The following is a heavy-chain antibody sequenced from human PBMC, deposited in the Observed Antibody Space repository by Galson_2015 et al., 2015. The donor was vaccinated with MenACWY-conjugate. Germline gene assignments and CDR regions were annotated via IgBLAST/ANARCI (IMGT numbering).Heavy chain of an antibody. Sequence: QSGAEVKKPGDSLTISCKASGYIFTPYWIAWVRQMPGKGLEWMGLISPGDSNTRYSPSFQGQVTISADKSISTAYLQWSSLKASDTAMYYCARHPPGGRGMGVWGQGTTVTVSS. CDR1: GYIFTPYW. CDR2: ISPGDSNT. V-gene: IGHV5-51*01. D-gene: IGHD1-26*01. CDR3: ARHPPGGRGMGV. J-gene: IGHJ6*02.